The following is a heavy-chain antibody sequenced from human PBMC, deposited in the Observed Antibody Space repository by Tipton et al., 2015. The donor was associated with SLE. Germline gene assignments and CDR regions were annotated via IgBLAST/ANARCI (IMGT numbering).Heavy chain of an antibody. V-gene: IGHV4-39*01. Sequence: TLSLTCTVPGGSISSSSYYWGWIRQPPGKGLEWIGSIYYSGSTYYNPSLKSRVTISVDTSKNQFSLKLSSVTAADTAVYYCARGGAPKGFDYWGQGTLVTVSS. J-gene: IGHJ4*02. D-gene: IGHD3-16*01. CDR3: ARGGAPKGFDY. CDR2: IYYSGST. CDR1: GGSISSSSYY.